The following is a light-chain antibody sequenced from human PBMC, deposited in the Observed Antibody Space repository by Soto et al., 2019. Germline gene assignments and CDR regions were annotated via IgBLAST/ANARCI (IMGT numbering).Light chain of an antibody. J-gene: IGLJ2*01. CDR3: RTWGTGIVI. V-gene: IGLV4-69*01. CDR2: LNSDGSH. Sequence: QLVLTQSPSASASLGASVKLTCTLSSGHSSYAIAWHQQQPDKGPRYLMKLNSDGSHNKGDGIPDRFSGSSSGAERYLTISSLQSEDEADYYCRTWGTGIVIFGGGTKLTVL. CDR1: SGHSSYA.